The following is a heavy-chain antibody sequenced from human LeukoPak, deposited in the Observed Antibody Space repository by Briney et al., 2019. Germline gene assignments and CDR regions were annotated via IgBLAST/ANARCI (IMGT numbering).Heavy chain of an antibody. J-gene: IGHJ4*02. CDR1: GFTFSSYS. CDR2: ISSSRSYI. D-gene: IGHD5-24*01. V-gene: IGHV3-21*01. CDR3: ATEMATINY. Sequence: GGSLRLSCAASGFTFSSYSMNCVRHAPRKGLEWVSSISSSRSYIYYSDSVKGRLTISRDNGKNSLYLQMNRLRAEDTAVYYCATEMATINYWGQGTLVTVS.